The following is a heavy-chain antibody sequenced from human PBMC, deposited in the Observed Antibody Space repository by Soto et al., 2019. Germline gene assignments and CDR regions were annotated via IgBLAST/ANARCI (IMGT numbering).Heavy chain of an antibody. V-gene: IGHV1-58*02. D-gene: IGHD2-2*01. Sequence: SVKVSCKASGFTFTSSAMQWVRQARGQRLEWIGWIVVGSGNTNYAQKFQERVTNTRDMSTSTAYMELSSLRSEDTAVYYCAASTRFIRGAFDIWGQGTMVTVSS. CDR3: AASTRFIRGAFDI. J-gene: IGHJ3*02. CDR1: GFTFTSSA. CDR2: IVVGSGNT.